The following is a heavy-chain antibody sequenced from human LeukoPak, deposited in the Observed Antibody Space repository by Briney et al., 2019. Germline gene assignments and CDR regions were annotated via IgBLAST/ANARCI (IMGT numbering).Heavy chain of an antibody. D-gene: IGHD4-17*01. Sequence: SQTLSLTRTVSGDSDGIGDYYCSSSRQPPGKGLGWGGYISYSGSTNYNPSLKSRVSISEDPAKNQYCPKLLCLTAAGTAVLYRARNGYGDCVFDSSGAGTLVSVSS. V-gene: IGHV4-61*08. CDR2: ISYSGST. CDR1: GDSDGIGDYY. CDR3: ARNGYGDCVFDS. J-gene: IGHJ4*02.